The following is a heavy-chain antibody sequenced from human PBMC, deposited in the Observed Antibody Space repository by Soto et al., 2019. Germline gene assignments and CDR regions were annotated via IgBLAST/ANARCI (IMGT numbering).Heavy chain of an antibody. Sequence: QVQLQESGPGLVKPSETLSITCTVSGDSISTYYWTWIRQPPGKGLEWIGYIYNSATTKYNPSLKSRVTISVDTSKNQFSLKLSSVTTADTAVYYCARSRFDFIWGTPATYLDYWGQGALVTVSS. V-gene: IGHV4-59*01. J-gene: IGHJ4*02. CDR1: GDSISTYY. D-gene: IGHD3-16*01. CDR2: IYNSATT. CDR3: ARSRFDFIWGTPATYLDY.